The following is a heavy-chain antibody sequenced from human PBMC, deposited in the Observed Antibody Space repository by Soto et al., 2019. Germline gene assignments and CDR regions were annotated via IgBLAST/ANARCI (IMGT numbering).Heavy chain of an antibody. D-gene: IGHD6-19*01. CDR2: IWYDGTNK. CDR1: GFTLRSYD. J-gene: IGHJ4*02. CDR3: ARDIRLSVAGHFDY. V-gene: IGHV3-33*01. Sequence: QVQLVESGGGVVQPGRSLRLSCAASGFTLRSYDMDWVRQAPGKGLEWVAAIWYDGTNKYYADSVKGRFTISRDNSKNTLYLQMNSLRAEDTGVYYCARDIRLSVAGHFDYWGQGTLVTVSS.